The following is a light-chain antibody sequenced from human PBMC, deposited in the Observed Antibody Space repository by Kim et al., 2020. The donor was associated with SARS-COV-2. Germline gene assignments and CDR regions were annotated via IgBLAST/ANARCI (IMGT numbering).Light chain of an antibody. CDR2: DAS. CDR1: QSVDTY. V-gene: IGKV3-11*01. J-gene: IGKJ4*01. CDR3: QQRSNWPLT. Sequence: EIALTQSPATLSLAPGDRASLSCRASQSVDTYLIWSQQKPGQAPRVLIYDASHRAIGIPARFSSSGSGTDFTLTISSLEPEDFAVYYCQQRSNWPLTFGGGTKVDIK.